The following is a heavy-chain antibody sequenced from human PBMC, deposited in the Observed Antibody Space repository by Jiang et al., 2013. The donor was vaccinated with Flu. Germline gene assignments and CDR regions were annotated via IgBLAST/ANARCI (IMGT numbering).Heavy chain of an antibody. D-gene: IGHD5-12*01. Sequence: GAEVKKPGASVKVSCKASDYTFTSYVISWARQAPGHGLEWMGWISPYNGNTDFAQKFQGRVTMTTDTSTSTAYMELRSLRSDDTAVYYCARDLFGWLAPSSDAFDIWGQGTLVTVSS. CDR3: ARDLFGWLAPSSDAFDI. CDR1: DYTFTSYV. CDR2: ISPYNGNT. J-gene: IGHJ3*02. V-gene: IGHV1-18*01.